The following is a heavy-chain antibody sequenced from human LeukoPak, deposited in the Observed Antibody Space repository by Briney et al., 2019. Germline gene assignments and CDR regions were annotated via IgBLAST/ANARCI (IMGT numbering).Heavy chain of an antibody. V-gene: IGHV3-48*03. CDR2: ISSSGSTI. D-gene: IGHD1-1*01. CDR1: GFTFSSYE. J-gene: IGHJ4*02. CDR3: ARDPALAKFDY. Sequence: GGSPRLSCAASGFTFSSYEMNWVRQAPGKGLEWVSYISSSGSTIYYADSVKGRFTISRDNAKNSLYLQMNSLRAEDTAVYYCARDPALAKFDYWGQGTPLTDS.